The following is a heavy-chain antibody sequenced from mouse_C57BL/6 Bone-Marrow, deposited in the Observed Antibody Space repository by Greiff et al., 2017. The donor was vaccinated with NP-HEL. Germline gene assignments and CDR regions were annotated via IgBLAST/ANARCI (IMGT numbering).Heavy chain of an antibody. CDR2: INPSTGGT. Sequence: VQLQQSGPELVKPGASVKISCKASGYSFTGYYMNWVKQSPEKSLEWFGEINPSTGGTTYNQKFKAKATLTVDKSSSTAYMQLKSLTSEDSAVYYCATPFYYDYFDDWGQGTTLTVSS. J-gene: IGHJ2*01. V-gene: IGHV1-42*01. D-gene: IGHD2-4*01. CDR3: ATPFYYDYFDD. CDR1: GYSFTGYY.